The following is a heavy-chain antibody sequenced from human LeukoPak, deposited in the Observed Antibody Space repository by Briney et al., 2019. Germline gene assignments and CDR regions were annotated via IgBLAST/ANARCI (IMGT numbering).Heavy chain of an antibody. V-gene: IGHV3-13*01. CDR2: IGTTGDT. J-gene: IGHJ6*03. CDR3: ARDRGGGHMDV. CDR1: GFTFTTYD. D-gene: IGHD2-15*01. Sequence: PGGSLRLSCAASGFTFTTYDTHWVRQATGKGLEWVSAIGTTGDTYYPGSAKGRFTISRENAKNSLYLQMNSLRAGDTAVYYCARDRGGGHMDVWGKGTTVTISS.